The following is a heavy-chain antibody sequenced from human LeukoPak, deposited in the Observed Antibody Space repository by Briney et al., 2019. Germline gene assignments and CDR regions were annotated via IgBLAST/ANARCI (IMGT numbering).Heavy chain of an antibody. V-gene: IGHV4-59*01. CDR3: ARDRRDAFDI. D-gene: IGHD6-6*01. CDR1: GGSISSYY. J-gene: IGHJ3*02. CDR2: IYYSGST. Sequence: SETLSLTCTVSGGSISSYYWSWIRQPPGKGLEWIGYIYYSGSTNYNPPLKSRATISVDTSKTQFSLKLSSVTAADTAVYYCARDRRDAFDIWGQGTMVTVSS.